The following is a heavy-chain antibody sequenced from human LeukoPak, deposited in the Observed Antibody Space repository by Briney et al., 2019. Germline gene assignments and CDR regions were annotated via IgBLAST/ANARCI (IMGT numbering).Heavy chain of an antibody. D-gene: IGHD5-18*01. CDR3: VRYSYGFHDY. V-gene: IGHV4-34*12. J-gene: IGHJ4*02. Sequence: SETLSLTCAVYGGSFSGYYWSWVRQPPGKGLEWIGEIIHSGSTNYNPSLKSRVTISVDASKNQFSLKLSSVTAADTAVYYCVRYSYGFHDYWGQGTLVTVSS. CDR1: GGSFSGYY. CDR2: IIHSGST.